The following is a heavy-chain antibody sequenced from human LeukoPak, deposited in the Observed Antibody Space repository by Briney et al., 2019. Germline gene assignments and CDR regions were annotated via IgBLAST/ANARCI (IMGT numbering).Heavy chain of an antibody. V-gene: IGHV3-23*01. Sequence: GGSLRLSCAASGFTFSSYAMSWVRQAPGKGLEWVSAIGGSGGNTYYADSVKGRFTISRDNSKNTLYLQMSSLRAEDTAVYYCVKGMEDYDILTGVLDVWGQGTTVTVSS. CDR2: IGGSGGNT. D-gene: IGHD3-9*01. J-gene: IGHJ6*02. CDR3: VKGMEDYDILTGVLDV. CDR1: GFTFSSYA.